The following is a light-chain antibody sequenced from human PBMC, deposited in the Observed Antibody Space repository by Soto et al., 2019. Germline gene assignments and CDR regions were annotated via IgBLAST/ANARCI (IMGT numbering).Light chain of an antibody. J-gene: IGLJ1*01. V-gene: IGLV2-23*02. CDR3: CSFTSSNTHV. CDR2: EVN. Sequence: QSALTQPASVSGSPGQTITISCTGTSSDFGNYNLVSWYQQHPGKVPKLILFEVNKRPSVVAGRFSGSKSGTTASLTISGLQAEDEADYYCCSFTSSNTHVFGTGTKLTVL. CDR1: SSDFGNYNL.